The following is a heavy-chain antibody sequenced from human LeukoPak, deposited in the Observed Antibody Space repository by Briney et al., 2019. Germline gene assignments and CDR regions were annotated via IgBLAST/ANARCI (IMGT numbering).Heavy chain of an antibody. V-gene: IGHV1-18*01. Sequence: GASVKVSCKASGYTFTSYGISWVRQAPGQGLEWMGWISAYNGNTNYAQKLQGRVTMTTDTSTSTAYMELRSLRSDDTAVYYCARVDSGGWYGRVFDYWGQGTLVTVSS. CDR1: GYTFTSYG. J-gene: IGHJ4*02. D-gene: IGHD6-19*01. CDR2: ISAYNGNT. CDR3: ARVDSGGWYGRVFDY.